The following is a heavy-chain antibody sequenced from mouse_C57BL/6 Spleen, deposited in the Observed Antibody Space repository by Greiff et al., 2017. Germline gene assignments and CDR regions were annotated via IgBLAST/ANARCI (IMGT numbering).Heavy chain of an antibody. V-gene: IGHV10-3*01. Sequence: EVQGVESGGGLVQPKGSLKLSCAASGFTFNTYAMHWVRQAPGKGLEWVARIRSKSSNYATYYADSVKDRFTISRDDSQSMLYLQMNNLKTEDTAMYYCVRDGSSSWYFDVWGTGTTVTVSS. D-gene: IGHD1-1*01. J-gene: IGHJ1*03. CDR3: VRDGSSSWYFDV. CDR2: IRSKSSNYAT. CDR1: GFTFNTYA.